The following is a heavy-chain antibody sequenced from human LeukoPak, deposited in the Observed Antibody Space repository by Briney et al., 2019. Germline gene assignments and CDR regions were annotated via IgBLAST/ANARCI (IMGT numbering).Heavy chain of an antibody. D-gene: IGHD6-13*01. Sequence: SETLSLTCTVSGAFFSTYYWSWIRQPPGKGLEWIGYIHNSGTTNHNPSLQSRVTISVDMSKNQFSLRLSSVTPADTAVYYCARHGSSWSFDYGGQGTLVTVSS. CDR3: ARHGSSWSFDY. J-gene: IGHJ4*02. CDR1: GAFFSTYY. V-gene: IGHV4-59*08. CDR2: IHNSGTT.